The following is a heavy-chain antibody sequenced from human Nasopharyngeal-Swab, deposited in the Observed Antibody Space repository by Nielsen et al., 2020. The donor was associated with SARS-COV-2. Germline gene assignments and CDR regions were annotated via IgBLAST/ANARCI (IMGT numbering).Heavy chain of an antibody. CDR2: IYYSGST. J-gene: IGHJ5*02. V-gene: IGHV4-59*08. CDR1: GGSISSYY. CDR3: ARHPGYCSGGSCYSRWFDP. D-gene: IGHD2-15*01. Sequence: SETLSLTCTVSGGSISSYYWSWIRQPPGKGLEWIGYIYYSGSTNYNPSLKSRVTISVDTSRNQFSLKLSSVTAADTAVYYCARHPGYCSGGSCYSRWFDPWGQETLVTVSS.